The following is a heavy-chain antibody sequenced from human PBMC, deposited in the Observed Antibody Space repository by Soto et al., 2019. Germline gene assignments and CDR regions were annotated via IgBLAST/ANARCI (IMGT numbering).Heavy chain of an antibody. Sequence: GGSLRLSCAASGFTFSSYGMHWVRQAPGKGLEWVAVISYDGSNKYYADSVKGRFTISRDNSKNTLYLQMNSLRAEDTAVYYCAIDGAGTPESHFYFRARGTLVPVSS. D-gene: IGHD6-13*01. CDR3: AIDGAGTPESHFYF. V-gene: IGHV3-30*03. CDR1: GFTFSSYG. CDR2: ISYDGSNK. J-gene: IGHJ4*02.